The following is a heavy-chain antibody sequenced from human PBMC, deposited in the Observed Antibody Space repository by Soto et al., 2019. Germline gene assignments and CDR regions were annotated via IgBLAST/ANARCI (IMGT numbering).Heavy chain of an antibody. Sequence: GASVKVSCKASGFTFSSSAVQWVRQARGQRLEWIGWIVLGSGNTDYAQRFQERVTITRDMSTSTAYLELISLRFEDTAVYYCAAHQLYHLAWGQGTLVTVST. J-gene: IGHJ1*01. CDR3: AAHQLYHLA. CDR1: GFTFSSSA. D-gene: IGHD2-2*01. V-gene: IGHV1-58*01. CDR2: IVLGSGNT.